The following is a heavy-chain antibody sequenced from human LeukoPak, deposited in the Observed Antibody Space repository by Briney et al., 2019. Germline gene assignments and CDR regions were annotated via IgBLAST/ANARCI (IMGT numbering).Heavy chain of an antibody. J-gene: IGHJ4*02. Sequence: GESLKISCKGSGYSFTSYWIGWVRQMPGKGLEWMGIIYPGDPDTRYSPSFQGQVTISADKSISTPYLQWSSLKASDTAMYYCARCVSKAGYSYPDYWGQGTLVTVSS. D-gene: IGHD5-18*01. V-gene: IGHV5-51*01. CDR2: IYPGDPDT. CDR3: ARCVSKAGYSYPDY. CDR1: GYSFTSYW.